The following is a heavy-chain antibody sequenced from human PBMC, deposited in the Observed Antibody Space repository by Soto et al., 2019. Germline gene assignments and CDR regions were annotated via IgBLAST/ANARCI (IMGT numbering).Heavy chain of an antibody. CDR3: AAPYDSSGYSQYFDY. V-gene: IGHV1-69*13. CDR2: IIPIFGTA. D-gene: IGHD3-22*01. CDR1: GGTFSSYA. Sequence: SVKVSCKASGGTFSSYAISWVRQAPGQGLEWMGGIIPIFGTANYSQKFQGRVTITADESTSTAYMELSSLRSEDTAVYYCAAPYDSSGYSQYFDYWGQGTLVTVSS. J-gene: IGHJ4*02.